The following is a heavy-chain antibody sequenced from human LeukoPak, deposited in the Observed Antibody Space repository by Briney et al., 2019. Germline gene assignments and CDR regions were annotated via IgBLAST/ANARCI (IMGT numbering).Heavy chain of an antibody. CDR2: LRYDGSSK. CDR1: GLTFSSYG. Sequence: GGSLTLSCALSGLTFSSYGMHCVRHAAGKGLEWVGFLRYDGSSKYYADSVKGRFTISRDNSKNTLYLQMNSLRAEDTAVYYCAKEGPYDDSRTTHQPWGQGSLLTVSS. V-gene: IGHV3-30*02. D-gene: IGHD3-22*01. J-gene: IGHJ5*02. CDR3: AKEGPYDDSRTTHQP.